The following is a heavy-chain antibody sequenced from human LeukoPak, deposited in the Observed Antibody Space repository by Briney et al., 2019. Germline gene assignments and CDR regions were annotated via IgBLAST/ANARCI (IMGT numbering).Heavy chain of an antibody. CDR3: ARDDCSGGSCYFDY. V-gene: IGHV3-20*04. Sequence: GGSLRLSCAASEFTFDDYGMSWVRQAPGKGLEWVSGINWNGGSTGYADSVKGRFTISRDNAKNSLYLQMNSLRAEDTALYYCARDDCSGGSCYFDYWGQGTLVTVSS. CDR1: EFTFDDYG. J-gene: IGHJ4*02. D-gene: IGHD2-15*01. CDR2: INWNGGST.